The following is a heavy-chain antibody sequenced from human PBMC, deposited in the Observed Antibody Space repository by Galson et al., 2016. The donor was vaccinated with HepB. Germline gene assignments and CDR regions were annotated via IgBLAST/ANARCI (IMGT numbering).Heavy chain of an antibody. D-gene: IGHD3-10*01. CDR1: GASISRSSNY. J-gene: IGHJ6*02. CDR3: ARHHQGVKGSYYGMDV. CDR2: VYYGGST. V-gene: IGHV4-39*01. Sequence: SETLSLTCTVSGASISRSSNYWGWIRQPPGKGLEWLGTVYYGGSTYYNPSLKSRVTISVDTSKNQFSLKLSSVTAVDTAVYYCARHHQGVKGSYYGMDVWGQGTTVTVSS.